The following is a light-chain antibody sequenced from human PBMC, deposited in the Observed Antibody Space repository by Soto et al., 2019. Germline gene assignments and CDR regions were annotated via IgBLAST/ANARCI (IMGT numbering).Light chain of an antibody. J-gene: IGLJ2*01. CDR3: AAWDDSLNGVL. CDR1: NSNIGSNT. Sequence: QAVVTQPPSASGTPGQRVTISCSGSNSNIGSNTVNWYQQLPGTAPKLLIYNNNQRPSGVPDRFSGSKSGTSASLAISGLQSEDEADYYCAAWDDSLNGVLFGGGTKVTVL. CDR2: NNN. V-gene: IGLV1-44*01.